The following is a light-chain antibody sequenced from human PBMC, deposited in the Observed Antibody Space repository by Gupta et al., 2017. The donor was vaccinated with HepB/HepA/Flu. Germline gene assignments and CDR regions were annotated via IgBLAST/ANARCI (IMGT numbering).Light chain of an antibody. Sequence: QSALTQPASVSGSPGQSITISCTGTSSDFGIYNLVSWYQQHPGKAPKFMIYEVNKRPSGVSNRFSGSKSGNTASLTISGLQAEDEADYYCCSYAGSSTVVFGGGTKLTVL. CDR3: CSYAGSSTVV. CDR2: EVN. V-gene: IGLV2-23*02. J-gene: IGLJ2*01. CDR1: SSDFGIYNL.